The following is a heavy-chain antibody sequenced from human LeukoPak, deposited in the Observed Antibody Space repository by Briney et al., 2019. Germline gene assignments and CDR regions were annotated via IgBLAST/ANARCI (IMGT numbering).Heavy chain of an antibody. Sequence: SETLSLTCTVSGGSISSSSYYWGWIRQPPGKGLEWIGSIYYSGGTYSNPSLKSRVTISVDTSKNQFSLKLTSVTAADTAVYYCARRSMTTVTDWGQGTLVTVSS. D-gene: IGHD4-17*01. CDR2: IYYSGGT. V-gene: IGHV4-39*01. J-gene: IGHJ4*02. CDR3: ARRSMTTVTD. CDR1: GGSISSSSYY.